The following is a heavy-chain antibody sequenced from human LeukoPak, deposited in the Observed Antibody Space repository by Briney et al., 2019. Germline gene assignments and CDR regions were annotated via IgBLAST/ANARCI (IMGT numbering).Heavy chain of an antibody. CDR3: AREGGFYRPLDY. Sequence: SETLSLTCDVSGGSVTSTNWWTWVRQPPGKGLEWIGEVHLDGRTNYNPSLKSRLIMSVHLPENHISLKLTSVTAADTAVYYCAREGGFYRPLDYSGQGTLVTVSS. V-gene: IGHV4-4*02. D-gene: IGHD3-3*01. CDR1: GGSVTSTNW. J-gene: IGHJ4*02. CDR2: VHLDGRT.